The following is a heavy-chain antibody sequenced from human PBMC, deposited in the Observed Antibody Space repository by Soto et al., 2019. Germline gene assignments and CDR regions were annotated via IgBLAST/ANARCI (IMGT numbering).Heavy chain of an antibody. J-gene: IGHJ4*02. V-gene: IGHV3-15*01. Sequence: EVQLVESGGGLVKPGGSLRLSCAASGFTFNSAWMSWVRQAPGKGLEWIGRISTESHGGTTYYPAPLKGRFSISRDDSKSTLYLQMNSLTTEDTAVYYCAADPSCGSLLIDYWGLGTLIIVSS. D-gene: IGHD1-26*01. CDR2: ISTESHGGTT. CDR1: GFTFNSAW. CDR3: AADPSCGSLLIDY.